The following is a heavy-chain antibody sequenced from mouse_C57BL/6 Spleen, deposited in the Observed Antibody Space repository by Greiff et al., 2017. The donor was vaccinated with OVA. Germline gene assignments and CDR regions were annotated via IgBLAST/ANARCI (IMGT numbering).Heavy chain of an antibody. V-gene: IGHV1-69*01. CDR1: GYTFTSYW. D-gene: IGHD1-1*01. J-gene: IGHJ1*03. CDR3: ARALYYYGSSPRYFDV. CDR2: IDPSDSYT. Sequence: QVQLQQPGAELVMPGASVKLSCKASGYTFTSYWMHWVKQRPGHGLEWIGEIDPSDSYTNYNQKFKGKSTLTVDKSSSTAYMQLSSLTSEDSAVYYCARALYYYGSSPRYFDVWGTGTTVTVSS.